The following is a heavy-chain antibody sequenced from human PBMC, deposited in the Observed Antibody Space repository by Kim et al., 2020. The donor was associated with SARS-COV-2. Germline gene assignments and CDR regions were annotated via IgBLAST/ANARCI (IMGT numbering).Heavy chain of an antibody. CDR3: ARDAPDRGSCSSTNCYGSWYFDV. CDR2: IYHSGST. V-gene: IGHV4-38-2*02. CDR1: GYSISSGYY. J-gene: IGHJ2*01. Sequence: SETLSLTCTVSGYSISSGYYWGWIRQPPGKGLEWIGSIYHSGSTYYNPSLKSRVTISLDTSKNQFSLKLSSVTAADTAVYYCARDAPDRGSCSSTNCYGSWYFDVWGRGTLVTVSS. D-gene: IGHD2-2*01.